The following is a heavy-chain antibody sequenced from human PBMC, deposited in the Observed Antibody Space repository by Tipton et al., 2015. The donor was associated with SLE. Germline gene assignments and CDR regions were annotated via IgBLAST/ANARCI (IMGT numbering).Heavy chain of an antibody. Sequence: QLVQSGAEVKKPGASVKVSCKASGYTFTSYYMHWVRQAPGQGLEWMGIINPSGGSTSYAQKFQGRVTMTRDTSTSTVYMELSSLRAGDTPVYCCARDSGGRYFDYWGQGTLVTVSS. CDR3: ARDSGGRYFDY. D-gene: IGHD2-15*01. CDR1: GYTFTSYY. CDR2: INPSGGST. V-gene: IGHV1-46*01. J-gene: IGHJ4*02.